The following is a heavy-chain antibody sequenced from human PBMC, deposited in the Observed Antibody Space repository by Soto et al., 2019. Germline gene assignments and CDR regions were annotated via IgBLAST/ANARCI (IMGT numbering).Heavy chain of an antibody. CDR1: VGSFSGYY. D-gene: IGHD3-3*01. V-gene: IGHV4-34*01. CDR3: ARGNTIFGLVTVKGPDYYYYYGMAV. CDR2: INHSGST. Sequence: PSETLSLTCAVYVGSFSGYYWSLIRQPPGKGLECIWEINHSGSTNYNPSLKSRVTISVYTSKNQFSLKLSSVTAAYTAVYYCARGNTIFGLVTVKGPDYYYYYGMAVWGQGTTVTLSS. J-gene: IGHJ6*02.